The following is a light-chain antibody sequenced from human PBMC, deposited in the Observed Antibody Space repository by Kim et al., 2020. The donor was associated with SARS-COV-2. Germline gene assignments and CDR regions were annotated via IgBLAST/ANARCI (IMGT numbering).Light chain of an antibody. CDR3: QQYGSSLYT. CDR2: GAS. Sequence: LSPGERATLSCRASQSVSSSYLAWYQQKPGQAPRLLICGASSRATGIPDRFSGSGSGTDFTLTISRLEPEDFAVYYCQQYGSSLYTFGQGTKLEIK. V-gene: IGKV3-20*01. CDR1: QSVSSSY. J-gene: IGKJ2*01.